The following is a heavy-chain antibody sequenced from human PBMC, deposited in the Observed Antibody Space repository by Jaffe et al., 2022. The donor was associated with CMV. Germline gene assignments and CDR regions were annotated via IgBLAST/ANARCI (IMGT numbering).Heavy chain of an antibody. D-gene: IGHD1-26*01. J-gene: IGHJ4*02. CDR2: IWYDGSNK. Sequence: QVQLVESGGGVVQPGRSLRLSCAASGFTFSSYGMHWVRQAPGKGLEWVAVIWYDGSNKYYADSVKGRFTISRDNSKNTLYLQMNSLRAEDTAVYYCARERRSGSYFDYWGQGTLVTVSS. V-gene: IGHV3-33*01. CDR1: GFTFSSYG. CDR3: ARERRSGSYFDY.